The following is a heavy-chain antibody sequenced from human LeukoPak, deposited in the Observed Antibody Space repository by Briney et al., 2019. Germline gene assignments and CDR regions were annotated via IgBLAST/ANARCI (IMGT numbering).Heavy chain of an antibody. Sequence: SETLFLTCTVSGGSISSYYWSWIRQPPGKGLEWIGYIYYSGSTNYNPSLKSRVTISVDTSKNQFSLKLSSVTAADTAVYYCAREVSFYYDSSGYLDYWGQGTLVTVSS. D-gene: IGHD3-22*01. CDR3: AREVSFYYDSSGYLDY. J-gene: IGHJ4*02. CDR1: GGSISSYY. V-gene: IGHV4-59*01. CDR2: IYYSGST.